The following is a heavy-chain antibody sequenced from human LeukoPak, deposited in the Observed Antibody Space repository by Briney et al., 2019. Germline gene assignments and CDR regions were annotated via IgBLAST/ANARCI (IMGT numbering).Heavy chain of an antibody. Sequence: GGSLRLSCAASGFTFSSYGMHWVRQAPGKGLEWVAFIRYDGSNKYYADSVKGRFTISRDNSKNTLYLQMNSLRAEDTAVYYCAKDHPPKDYYDSSGSFDYWGQGTLVTVSS. J-gene: IGHJ4*02. V-gene: IGHV3-30*02. CDR3: AKDHPPKDYYDSSGSFDY. CDR2: IRYDGSNK. D-gene: IGHD3-22*01. CDR1: GFTFSSYG.